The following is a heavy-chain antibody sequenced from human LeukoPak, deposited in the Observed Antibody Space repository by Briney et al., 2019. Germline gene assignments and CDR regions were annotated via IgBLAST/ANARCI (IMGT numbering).Heavy chain of an antibody. J-gene: IGHJ4*02. V-gene: IGHV4-34*01. CDR2: INHSGST. D-gene: IGHD1-26*01. CDR3: ARTLPGGSVGATTRAFDY. CDR1: GGSFSGYY. Sequence: SETLSLTCAVYGGSFSGYYWSWIRQPPGKGLEWIGEINHSGSTNYNPSLKSRVTISVDTSKNQFSLKLSSVTAADTAVYYCARTLPGGSVGATTRAFDYWGQGTLVTVSS.